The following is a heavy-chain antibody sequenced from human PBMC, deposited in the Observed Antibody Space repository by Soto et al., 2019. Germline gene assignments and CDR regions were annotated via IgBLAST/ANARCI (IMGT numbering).Heavy chain of an antibody. V-gene: IGHV4-59*08. CDR1: GGSISSYY. CDR2: IYYSGST. Sequence: PSETLSLTCTVSGGSISSYYWSWIRQPPGKGLEWIGYIYYSGSTNYNPSLKSRVTISVDTSKNQFSLKLSSVTAADTAVYYCARPSWYCSGGSCYGAFDIWGQGTMVTVSS. D-gene: IGHD2-15*01. J-gene: IGHJ3*02. CDR3: ARPSWYCSGGSCYGAFDI.